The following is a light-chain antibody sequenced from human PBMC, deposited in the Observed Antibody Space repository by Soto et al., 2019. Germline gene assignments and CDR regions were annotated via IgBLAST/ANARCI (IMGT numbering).Light chain of an antibody. CDR2: GVS. V-gene: IGLV2-14*01. CDR3: SSYPSIGTYV. Sequence: QSVLTQPASVSGSPGQSITISCTETSSGVGSLNSVSWYQQHPGKAPKLVIFGVSVRPSGVSNRFSGSKFGNTSSLTISGLQADDEADYYCSSYPSIGTYVFGSGTKLTVL. J-gene: IGLJ1*01. CDR1: SSGVGSLNS.